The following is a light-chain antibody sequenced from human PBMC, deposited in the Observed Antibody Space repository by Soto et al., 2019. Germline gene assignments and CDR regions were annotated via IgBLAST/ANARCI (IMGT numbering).Light chain of an antibody. CDR2: GAS. V-gene: IGKV3-15*01. Sequence: EIVLTQSPGTVSLSPVEIATLSCMASQSVSNNYLAWYQQKPGQAPRLLIYGASNRATDFPARFSGSGSGTEFILTISSLQSEDFAFYYCQQYDDWPWTFGQGTKVDIK. CDR3: QQYDDWPWT. CDR1: QSVSNN. J-gene: IGKJ1*01.